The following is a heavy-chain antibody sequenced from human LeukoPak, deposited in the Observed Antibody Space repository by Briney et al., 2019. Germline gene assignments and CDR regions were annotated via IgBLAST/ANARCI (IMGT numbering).Heavy chain of an antibody. CDR1: GGSISSSSYY. CDR2: IYYSGST. J-gene: IGHJ6*02. CDR3: ARIIQVRGPRGDYYYYGMDV. Sequence: PSETLSLTCTVSGGSISSSSYYWGWIRQPPGKGLEWIGSIYYSGSTYYNPSLKSRVTTSLDTSRNQFSLKLSSVTAADTAVYYCARIIQVRGPRGDYYYYGMDVWGQGTTVTVSS. V-gene: IGHV4-39*07. D-gene: IGHD3-10*01.